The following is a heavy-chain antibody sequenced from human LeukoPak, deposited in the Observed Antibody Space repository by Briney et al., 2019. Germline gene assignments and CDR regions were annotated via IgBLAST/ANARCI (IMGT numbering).Heavy chain of an antibody. J-gene: IGHJ4*02. Sequence: ASETLSLTCTVSGGSISSSSDYWGWIRQPPGKGLEWIGSIYYRGSTYYNPSLKSRVTISVDTSKNQFSVKLSSVTVADTAVYYCASFKVLRFLEGLHPLGYWGQGALVTVSS. D-gene: IGHD3-3*01. CDR2: IYYRGST. CDR1: GGSISSSSDY. CDR3: ASFKVLRFLEGLHPLGY. V-gene: IGHV4-39*01.